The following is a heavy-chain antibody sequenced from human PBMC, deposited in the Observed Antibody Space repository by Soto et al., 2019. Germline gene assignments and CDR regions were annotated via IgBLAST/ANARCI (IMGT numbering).Heavy chain of an antibody. CDR3: AKDPDCTNGVCYDY. CDR2: IRSKANSYAT. V-gene: IGHV3-73*01. D-gene: IGHD2-8*01. CDR1: GFTFSGSA. Sequence: GGSLRLSCAASGFTFSGSAMHWVRQASGKGLEWVGRIRSKANSYATAYAASVKGRFTISRDNSKNTLYLQMNSLRAEDTAVYYCAKDPDCTNGVCYDYWGQGTLVTVSS. J-gene: IGHJ4*02.